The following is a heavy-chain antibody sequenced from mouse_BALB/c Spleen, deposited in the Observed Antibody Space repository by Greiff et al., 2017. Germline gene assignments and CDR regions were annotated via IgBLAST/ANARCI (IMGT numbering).Heavy chain of an antibody. D-gene: IGHD1-1*01. V-gene: IGHV1-5*01. Sequence: VQLKESGTVLARPGASVKMSCKASGYTFTSYWMHWVKQRPGQGLEWIGAIYPGNSDTSYNQKFKGKAKLTAVTSTSTAYMELSSLTNEDSAVYYCTKPYYYGSHYYAMDYWGQGTSVTVSS. CDR3: TKPYYYGSHYYAMDY. J-gene: IGHJ4*01. CDR2: IYPGNSDT. CDR1: GYTFTSYW.